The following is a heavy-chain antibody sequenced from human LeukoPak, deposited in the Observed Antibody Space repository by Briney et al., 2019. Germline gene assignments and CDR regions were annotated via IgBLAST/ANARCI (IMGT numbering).Heavy chain of an antibody. CDR3: ATQGGGVPAAQYKYPTSYYYYYGMDV. V-gene: IGHV1-24*01. CDR1: GYTLTELS. J-gene: IGHJ6*02. CDR2: FDPEDGET. D-gene: IGHD2-2*01. Sequence: ASVKVSCKVSGYTLTELSMHWMRQAPGKGLEWMGGFDPEDGETIYAQKFQGRVTMTEDTSTDTAYMELSSLRSEDTAVYYCATQGGGVPAAQYKYPTSYYYYYGMDVWGQGTTVTVSS.